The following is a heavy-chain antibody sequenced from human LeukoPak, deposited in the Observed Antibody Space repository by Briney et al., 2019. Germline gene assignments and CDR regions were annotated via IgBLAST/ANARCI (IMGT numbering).Heavy chain of an antibody. J-gene: IGHJ4*02. D-gene: IGHD6-13*01. CDR2: ISAYNGNT. Sequence: GASVKVSCKASGYTFTSYGISWVRQAPGQGLEWMGWISAYNGNTNYAQKLQGRVTMTTDTSTSTAYMELRSLRSDDTAVYYCARGLLVAAAGTHFDYWGQGTLVTVSS. V-gene: IGHV1-18*01. CDR1: GYTFTSYG. CDR3: ARGLLVAAAGTHFDY.